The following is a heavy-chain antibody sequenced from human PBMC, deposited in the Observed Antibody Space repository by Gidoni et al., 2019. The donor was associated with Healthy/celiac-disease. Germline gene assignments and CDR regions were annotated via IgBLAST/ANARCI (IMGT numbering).Heavy chain of an antibody. Sequence: EVQLVESGGGLVQPGGSLRLSCAASGFTFSSYWMSWVRQAPGKGLEWVANIEQAGSEKYYVDSVKGRFTISRDNAKNSLYLQMNSLRAEDTAVYYCASIGSSGYYHGAFDYWGQGTLVTVSS. CDR2: IEQAGSEK. D-gene: IGHD3-22*01. CDR1: GFTFSSYW. J-gene: IGHJ4*02. CDR3: ASIGSSGYYHGAFDY. V-gene: IGHV3-7*03.